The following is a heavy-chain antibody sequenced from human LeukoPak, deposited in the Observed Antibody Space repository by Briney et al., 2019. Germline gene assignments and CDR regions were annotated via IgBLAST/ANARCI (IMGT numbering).Heavy chain of an antibody. CDR2: INPNSGGT. J-gene: IGHJ4*02. CDR1: GYTFTGYY. CDR3: ARDSYYDSSGYYYFDY. D-gene: IGHD3-22*01. Sequence: ASVKVSCKASGYTFTGYYMHWVRQAPGQGLEWMGRINPNSGGTNYAQKFQGRVTMTRDTSISTAYMELSRLRSDDTAVYYCARDSYYDSSGYYYFDYWGQGTLVTVSS. V-gene: IGHV1-2*06.